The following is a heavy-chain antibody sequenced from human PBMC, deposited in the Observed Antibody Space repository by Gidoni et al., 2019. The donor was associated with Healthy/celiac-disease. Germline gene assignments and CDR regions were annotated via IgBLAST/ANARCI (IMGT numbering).Heavy chain of an antibody. CDR2: ISYDGSNK. D-gene: IGHD4-17*01. Sequence: QVQLVESGGGVVQPGRSLRLSCAASGFTLSSYGMHWVRQAPGKGLAWVAVISYDGSNKYYADSVKGRFTISRDNSKNTLYLQMNSLRAEDTAVYYCAKDQYGDYDNSFDYWGQGTLVTVSS. V-gene: IGHV3-30*18. CDR1: GFTLSSYG. J-gene: IGHJ4*02. CDR3: AKDQYGDYDNSFDY.